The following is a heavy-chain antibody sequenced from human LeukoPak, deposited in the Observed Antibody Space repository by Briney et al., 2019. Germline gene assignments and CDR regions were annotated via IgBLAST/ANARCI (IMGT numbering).Heavy chain of an antibody. CDR3: ARIYCSSTSCYNYFDY. CDR1: GGTFSSYA. V-gene: IGHV1-69*13. J-gene: IGHJ4*02. Sequence: SVTVSCTASGGTFSSYAISWVRQAPGQGLEWMGGIIPIFGTANYAQKFQGRVTITADESTSTAYMELSSLRSEDTAVYYCARIYCSSTSCYNYFDYWGQGTLVTVSS. CDR2: IIPIFGTA. D-gene: IGHD2-2*01.